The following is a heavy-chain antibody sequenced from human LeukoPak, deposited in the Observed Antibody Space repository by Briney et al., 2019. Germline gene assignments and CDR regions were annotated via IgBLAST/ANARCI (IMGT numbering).Heavy chain of an antibody. CDR1: GFTCSSYS. CDR3: ARLVPSSSWAPLDY. V-gene: IGHV3-21*01. CDR2: ISSSSSYI. D-gene: IGHD6-13*01. Sequence: GGALRLSCAASGFTCSSYSMNWVRQAPGKGLEWVSSISSSSSYIYYADSVKVRFTSSRDTAKNSLYLQMKSLRAEDTAVYYCARLVPSSSWAPLDYWGQGTLVTASS. J-gene: IGHJ4*02.